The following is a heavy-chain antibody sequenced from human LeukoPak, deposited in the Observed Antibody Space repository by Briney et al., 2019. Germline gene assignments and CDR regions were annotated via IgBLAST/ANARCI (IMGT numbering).Heavy chain of an antibody. CDR1: GFTVSDNY. Sequence: GGSLRLSCAASGFTVSDNYMSWFRQAPGKGLEWLSVLDSGGSAIYADSVRGRFTVSRDNSKNTLHLQMDSLTIEDSALYYCARDHVVASGAVAYWGQGTLVTVSS. V-gene: IGHV3-53*01. D-gene: IGHD2-15*01. CDR3: ARDHVVASGAVAY. CDR2: LDSGGSA. J-gene: IGHJ4*02.